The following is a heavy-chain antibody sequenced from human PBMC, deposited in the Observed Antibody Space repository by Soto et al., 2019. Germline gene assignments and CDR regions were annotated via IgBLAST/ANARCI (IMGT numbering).Heavy chain of an antibody. CDR2: MNPNSGNT. V-gene: IGHV1-8*01. D-gene: IGHD6-13*01. CDR3: ARGWRVAAAQVDY. CDR1: GYTFTSYD. J-gene: IGHJ4*02. Sequence: QVQLVQSGAEVKKPGASVKVSCKASGYTFTSYDINWVRQATGQGLEWMGWMNPNSGNTGYARKFQGRVTKTRNTSIGTAYMELSSLRSEDTAVYYCARGWRVAAAQVDYWGQGTLVTVSS.